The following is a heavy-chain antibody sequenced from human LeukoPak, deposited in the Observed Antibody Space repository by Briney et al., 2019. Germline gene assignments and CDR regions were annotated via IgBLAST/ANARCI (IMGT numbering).Heavy chain of an antibody. CDR3: AARNGWPDF. D-gene: IGHD5-24*01. J-gene: IGHJ4*02. Sequence: PSETLSLTCSVSVGPIRNYYWSWIRQPPGKGLEHIGYKYYSGRSDYNPSLQSRVTMSVDTSKNQFSLILTSMTAPDTAVYYWAARNGWPDFWSQGTPVTVPS. V-gene: IGHV4-59*01. CDR2: KYYSGRS. CDR1: VGPIRNYY.